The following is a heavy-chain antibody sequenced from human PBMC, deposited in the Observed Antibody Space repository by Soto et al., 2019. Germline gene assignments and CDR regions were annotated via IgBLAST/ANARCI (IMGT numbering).Heavy chain of an antibody. CDR2: IYYSGST. CDR1: GGSISSYY. Sequence: SETLSLTCTVSGGSISSYYWSWIRQPPGKGLEWIGYIYYSGSTNYNPSLKSRVTISVDTSKNQFSLKLSSVTAADTAVYYCARVGYSDGYVYYYGMDVWGQGTTVTVSS. D-gene: IGHD5-18*01. CDR3: ARVGYSDGYVYYYGMDV. V-gene: IGHV4-59*01. J-gene: IGHJ6*02.